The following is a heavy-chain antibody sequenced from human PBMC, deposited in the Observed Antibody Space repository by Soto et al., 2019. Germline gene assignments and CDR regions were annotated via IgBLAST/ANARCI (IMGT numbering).Heavy chain of an antibody. CDR3: ARGGPVVVVTAAFDY. V-gene: IGHV1-46*01. Sequence: QVQLMQSGAEVKKPGASVKVSCKASGNTFTNYYIHWVRQAPGQGLEWMGTINPSGGHTTYAQKFLGRVTMTRDTPTSTLYTELTSLRSADTAVYYCARGGPVVVVTAAFDYWGQGTLVTASS. J-gene: IGHJ4*02. CDR1: GNTFTNYY. CDR2: INPSGGHT. D-gene: IGHD2-21*02.